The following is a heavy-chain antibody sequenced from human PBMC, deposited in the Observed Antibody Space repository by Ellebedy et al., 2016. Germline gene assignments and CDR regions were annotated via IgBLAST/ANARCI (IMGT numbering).Heavy chain of an antibody. Sequence: SETLSLTCTVSGGSISSYYWSWIRQPPGKGLEWIGYIYYSGSTNYNPSLKSRVTISVDTSKNQVSLKLSSVTAADTAVYYCARGDVLGSSLDYWGQGTLVTVSS. CDR3: ARGDVLGSSLDY. J-gene: IGHJ4*02. CDR1: GGSISSYY. V-gene: IGHV4-59*01. D-gene: IGHD3-16*01. CDR2: IYYSGST.